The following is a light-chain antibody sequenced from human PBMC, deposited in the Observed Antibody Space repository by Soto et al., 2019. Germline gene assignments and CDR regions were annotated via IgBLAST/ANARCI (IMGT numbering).Light chain of an antibody. CDR2: SNI. CDR1: DSNIGGNT. V-gene: IGLV1-44*01. CDR3: AARVDSLNGVV. Sequence: QSVLTQPPSASGTPGQRVTISCSGSDSNIGGNTVNWYQQVPGAAPKLVIFSNIQRPSGIPDRFSGSKSGTSASLAISGLPSEDEASYYCAARVDSLNGVVFGGGTKLTVL. J-gene: IGLJ2*01.